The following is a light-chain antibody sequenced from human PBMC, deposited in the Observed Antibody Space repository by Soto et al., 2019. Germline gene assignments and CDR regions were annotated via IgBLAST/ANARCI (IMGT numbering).Light chain of an antibody. V-gene: IGKV3D-15*01. CDR1: QSVGIN. J-gene: IGKJ2*01. CDR3: HQYKNWRVMYT. Sequence: EIVMTQSPATLSLSPGERATLSCRASQSVGINLAWYQQKPGQAPRLLIYGASTRATGIPAKLSGSRSGTEVTPTIISMQSEDFAVYYCHQYKNWRVMYTFGQGTKLEIK. CDR2: GAS.